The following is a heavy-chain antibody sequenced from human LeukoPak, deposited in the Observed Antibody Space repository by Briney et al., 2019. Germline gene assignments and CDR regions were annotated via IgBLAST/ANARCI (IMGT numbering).Heavy chain of an antibody. D-gene: IGHD3-10*01. CDR1: GYTFTVYY. Sequence: ASVKVSCKASGYTFTVYYMHWVRQAPGQGLEWMGWINPHSGVTNYAQKFQGRVTMTRDTSISTAYMELYRLTSDDTAVFYCASYGSGSYNSFYGMDVWGQGTTVTVSS. V-gene: IGHV1-2*02. CDR3: ASYGSGSYNSFYGMDV. CDR2: INPHSGVT. J-gene: IGHJ6*02.